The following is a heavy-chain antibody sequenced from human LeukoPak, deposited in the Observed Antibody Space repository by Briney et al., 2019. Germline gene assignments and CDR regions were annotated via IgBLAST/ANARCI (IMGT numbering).Heavy chain of an antibody. CDR1: GYTLTELS. Sequence: ASVKVSCKVSGYTLTELSMHWVRQAPGQGLEWMGWINPNSGGTNYAQKFQGRVTMTRDTSISTAYMGLSRLRSDDTAVYYCAVATYDSSGYYMYWGQGTLVTVSS. J-gene: IGHJ4*02. V-gene: IGHV1-2*02. CDR2: INPNSGGT. CDR3: AVATYDSSGYYMY. D-gene: IGHD3-22*01.